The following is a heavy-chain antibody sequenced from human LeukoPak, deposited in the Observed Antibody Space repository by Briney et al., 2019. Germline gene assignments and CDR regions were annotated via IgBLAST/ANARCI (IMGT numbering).Heavy chain of an antibody. Sequence: PSETLSLTCTVSGGSISSSSYYWGWIRQPPGKGLEWLGSIYYSGSTYYNPSLKSRVTISVDTSKNQFSLKLSSVTAADTAVYYCARLPHRYSSSWYGYYYYGMDVWGQGTTVTVSS. CDR1: GGSISSSSYY. CDR3: ARLPHRYSSSWYGYYYYGMDV. V-gene: IGHV4-39*01. D-gene: IGHD6-13*01. CDR2: IYYSGST. J-gene: IGHJ6*02.